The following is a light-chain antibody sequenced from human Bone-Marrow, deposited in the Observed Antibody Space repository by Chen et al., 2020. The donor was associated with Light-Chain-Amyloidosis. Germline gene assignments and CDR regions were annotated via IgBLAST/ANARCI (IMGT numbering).Light chain of an antibody. V-gene: IGLV3-21*02. J-gene: IGLJ3*02. CDR3: QVWDSSRDLIWV. CDR1: NIGSKD. CDR2: DDS. Sequence: SYVLPHQPSVSVAPGQTASITCGGNNIGSKDVHWYQQKPGQAPVLVVYDDSDRPSGIPERISGSNSGNTATLTISRVEAGDEADYYCQVWDSSRDLIWVFGGGTKLTVL.